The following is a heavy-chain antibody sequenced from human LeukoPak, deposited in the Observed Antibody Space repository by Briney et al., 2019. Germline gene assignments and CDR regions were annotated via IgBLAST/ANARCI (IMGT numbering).Heavy chain of an antibody. CDR3: ARHDYSANSGDY. CDR2: IGTSTSTI. J-gene: IGHJ4*02. CDR1: GFTFSTYS. V-gene: IGHV3-48*02. Sequence: PGGSLRLSCAASGFTFSTYSMNWVRQAPGKGLEWVSYIGTSTSTIYYADSVKGRFTISRDNAKNSLYLQMNSLRDEDTAVYYCARHDYSANSGDYWGQGTLVTVSS. D-gene: IGHD4-23*01.